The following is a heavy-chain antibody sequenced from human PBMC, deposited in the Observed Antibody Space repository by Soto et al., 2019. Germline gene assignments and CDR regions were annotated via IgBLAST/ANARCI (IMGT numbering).Heavy chain of an antibody. CDR3: AREGRHFDY. J-gene: IGHJ4*02. V-gene: IGHV1-69*13. Sequence: SVKVSCKASGGSFSSYAISWVRQAPGQGLEWMGAINPIFGAAHYAQKFQGRVTITADEITSTAYMELAGLSSDDTAVYFCAREGRHFDYWGQGTLVTVSS. CDR2: INPIFGAA. CDR1: GGSFSSYA.